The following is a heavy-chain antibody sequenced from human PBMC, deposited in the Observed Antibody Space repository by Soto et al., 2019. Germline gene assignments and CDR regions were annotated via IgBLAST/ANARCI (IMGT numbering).Heavy chain of an antibody. Sequence: GGXXRXSXXGSGLTFRNDWLGWVRQAPGKGLEWVANINQDGSERYYVDSVRGRFTISRDNVENSLYLQLNSLRPEDTAVYYCAVYGYGVSAAAYWGQGTLVTVSS. D-gene: IGHD4-17*01. CDR1: GLTFRNDW. CDR3: AVYGYGVSAAAY. CDR2: INQDGSER. V-gene: IGHV3-7*03. J-gene: IGHJ4*02.